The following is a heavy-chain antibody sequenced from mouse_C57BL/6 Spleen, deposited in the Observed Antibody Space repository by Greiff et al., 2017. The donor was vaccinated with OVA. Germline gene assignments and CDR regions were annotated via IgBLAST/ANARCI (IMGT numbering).Heavy chain of an antibody. Sequence: QVHVKQSGAELVKPGASVKMSCKASGYTFTTYPIEWMKQNHGKSLEWIGNFHPYNDDTKYNEKFKGKATLTVEKSSSTVYLELSRLTSDDSAVYYCARGDWDGLYFDYWGQGTTLTVSS. CDR3: ARGDWDGLYFDY. CDR2: FHPYNDDT. CDR1: GYTFTTYP. V-gene: IGHV1-47*01. D-gene: IGHD4-1*01. J-gene: IGHJ2*01.